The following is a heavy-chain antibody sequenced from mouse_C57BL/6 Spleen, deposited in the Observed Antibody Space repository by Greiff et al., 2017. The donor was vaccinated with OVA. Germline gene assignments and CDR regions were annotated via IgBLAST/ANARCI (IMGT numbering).Heavy chain of an antibody. CDR3: ARVTYYYGSSPYAMDY. CDR2: ISSGSSTI. CDR1: GFTFSDYG. V-gene: IGHV5-17*01. J-gene: IGHJ4*01. Sequence: EVHLVESGGGLVKPGGSLKLSCAASGFTFSDYGMHWVRQAPEKGLEWVAYISSGSSTIYYADTVKGRFTISRDNDKNTLFLQMTSRRSEYTAMYYCARVTYYYGSSPYAMDYWGQGTSVTVSS. D-gene: IGHD1-1*01.